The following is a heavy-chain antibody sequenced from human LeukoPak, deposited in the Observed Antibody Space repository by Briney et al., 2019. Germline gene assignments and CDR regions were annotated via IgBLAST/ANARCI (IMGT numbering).Heavy chain of an antibody. Sequence: SETLSLTRTVSGYSISRGYYWGWIRQPPGEGLEWIGSIYHRGSTYYNPPLKSRVTISVDTSKNQFSLKLSSVTAADTGVYYCAREIAAAGFYYFDYWGQETLVTVSS. D-gene: IGHD6-13*01. CDR2: IYHRGST. CDR3: AREIAAAGFYYFDY. V-gene: IGHV4-38-2*02. J-gene: IGHJ4*02. CDR1: GYSISRGYY.